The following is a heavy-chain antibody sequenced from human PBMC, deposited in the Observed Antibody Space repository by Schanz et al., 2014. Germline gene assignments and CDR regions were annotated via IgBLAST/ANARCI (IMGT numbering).Heavy chain of an antibody. CDR2: IGNGGVTI. D-gene: IGHD2-15*01. V-gene: IGHV3-11*01. CDR3: AKTPREYCNYDNCPNWFDS. Sequence: VQLLESGGGLVKPGGSLRLSCTASGFPFSDYFMAWIRQPPGRGLEWVSYIGNGGVTIYYADSVKGRFTISRDNSKNSLYLQMNSLRAEDTAVYYCAKTPREYCNYDNCPNWFDSWGQGTLVTVSS. J-gene: IGHJ5*01. CDR1: GFPFSDYF.